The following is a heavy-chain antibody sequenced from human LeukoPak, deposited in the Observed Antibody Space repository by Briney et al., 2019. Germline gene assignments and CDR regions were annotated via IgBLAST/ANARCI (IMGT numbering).Heavy chain of an antibody. CDR2: ISGRGGST. Sequence: GGSLRLSCAASGFSFGSYAMSWVRQAPGKGLEWVSAISGRGGSTYYADSVKGRFTVSRDSAKNTLYLQMNSLRAEDTAVYYCARDVAPLDWLDVWGQGTTVTVSS. V-gene: IGHV3-23*01. D-gene: IGHD3-9*01. J-gene: IGHJ6*02. CDR3: ARDVAPLDWLDV. CDR1: GFSFGSYA.